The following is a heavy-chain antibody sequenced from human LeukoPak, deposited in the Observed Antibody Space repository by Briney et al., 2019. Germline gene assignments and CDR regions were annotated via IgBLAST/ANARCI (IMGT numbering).Heavy chain of an antibody. CDR1: GFTFSSYE. J-gene: IGHJ5*02. CDR3: ARGLYCGGDCYPSRFDP. D-gene: IGHD2-21*02. CDR2: ISNSGSTI. V-gene: IGHV3-48*03. Sequence: GGSLRLSCAASGFTFSSYEMNWVRQAPGKGLEWVSYISNSGSTIYYADSVKGRFTISRDNAKNSLYLQMNSLRAEDTAVYYCARGLYCGGDCYPSRFDPWGQGTLVTVSS.